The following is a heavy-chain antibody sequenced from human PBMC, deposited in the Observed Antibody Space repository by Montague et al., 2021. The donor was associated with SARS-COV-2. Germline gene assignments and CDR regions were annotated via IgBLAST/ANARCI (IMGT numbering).Heavy chain of an antibody. V-gene: IGHV4-39*07. D-gene: IGHD3-22*01. CDR3: VRGGTMTVVVFDY. J-gene: IGHJ4*02. CDR2: IYYSGST. Sequence: SETLSLTCTVSGGSISSSSNYWGWIRQPPGRGLEWIGSIYYSGSTYYNSSLKSRVTISVDTSKNQFSLKLNSVTAADTAIYYCVRGGTMTVVVFDYWGQGTRGTGAS. CDR1: GGSISSSSNY.